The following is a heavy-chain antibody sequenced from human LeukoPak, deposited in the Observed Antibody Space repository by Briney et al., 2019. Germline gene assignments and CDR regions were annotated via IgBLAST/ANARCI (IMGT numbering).Heavy chain of an antibody. V-gene: IGHV4-34*01. J-gene: IGHJ4*02. D-gene: IGHD3-16*01. CDR2: INNSGST. CDR3: ARGRYGPRLGN. CDR1: GASFSDSY. Sequence: PSQTLSPICAVYGASFSDSYWGWTRQSPGKGREWSGEINNSGSTSYNPSLNGRVIVSVDRSKNQFSLRLTSVTAADTAAYYCARGRYGPRLGNWGQGTLVTVSS.